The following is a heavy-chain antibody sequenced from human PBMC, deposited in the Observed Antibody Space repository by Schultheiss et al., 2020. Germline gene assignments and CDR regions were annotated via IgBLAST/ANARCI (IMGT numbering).Heavy chain of an antibody. J-gene: IGHJ4*02. V-gene: IGHV3-23*01. CDR1: GFTFSTYA. CDR2: ISGSGGSK. D-gene: IGHD5-18*01. CDR3: ARGVGYSYGRGTYYFDY. Sequence: GGSLRLSCAASGFTFSTYAMTWVRQAPGKGLAWVSAISGSGGSKYYAVSVRGRFTISRDNAKNSLYLQMNSLRAEDTAVYYCARGVGYSYGRGTYYFDYWGQGTLVTVSS.